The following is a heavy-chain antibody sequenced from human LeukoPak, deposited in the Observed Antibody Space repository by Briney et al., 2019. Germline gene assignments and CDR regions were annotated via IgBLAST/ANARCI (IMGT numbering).Heavy chain of an antibody. CDR1: GYTFTSYG. CDR3: AGTVGATTGGNWFDP. J-gene: IGHJ5*02. D-gene: IGHD1-26*01. V-gene: IGHV1-18*01. Sequence: GASVKVSCKASGYTFTSYGISWVRQAPGQGLEWMGWISAYNGSTNYAQKLQGRVTMTTDTSTSTAYMELRSLRSDDTAVYYCAGTVGATTGGNWFDPWGQGTLVTVSS. CDR2: ISAYNGST.